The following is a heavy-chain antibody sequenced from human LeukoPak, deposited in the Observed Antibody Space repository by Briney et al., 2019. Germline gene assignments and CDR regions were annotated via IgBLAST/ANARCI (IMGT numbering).Heavy chain of an antibody. CDR3: SRLVDERRDNYFDS. CDR2: LTSDGKT. D-gene: IGHD1-1*01. Sequence: SETLSLTCTVSGGPISSNRYHWAWIRQPPGKGLEWIATLTSDGKTYYTSSLKSAVTISADTYNNHLSLKLLSVTAPDTAVYYCSRLVDERRDNYFDSWGQGTLVTVSS. J-gene: IGHJ4*02. V-gene: IGHV4-39*02. CDR1: GGPISSNRYH.